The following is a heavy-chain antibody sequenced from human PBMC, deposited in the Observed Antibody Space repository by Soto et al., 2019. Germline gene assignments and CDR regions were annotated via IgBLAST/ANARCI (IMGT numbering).Heavy chain of an antibody. V-gene: IGHV1-46*01. J-gene: IGHJ6*02. CDR2: INPSGGST. CDR1: GYPFTSYY. D-gene: IGHD6-19*01. CDR3: ARGFSYSSGWLRFYGMDV. Sequence: ASVKVSCKASGYPFTSYYMRWVRLAPGQGLEWMGIINPSGGSTSYAQKFQGRVTMTRDTSTSTVYMELSSLRSEDTAVYYCARGFSYSSGWLRFYGMDVWGQGTTVTVSS.